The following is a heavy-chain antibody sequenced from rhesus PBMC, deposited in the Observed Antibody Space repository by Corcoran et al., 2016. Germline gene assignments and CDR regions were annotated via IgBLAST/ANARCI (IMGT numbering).Heavy chain of an antibody. D-gene: IGHD5-24*01. J-gene: IGHJ3*01. Sequence: EVQLVETGGGLVQPGGSLKLSCAASGFTFSSYGMSWIRQAQGKGLAWVSAINSVGVSKYYSDSVKGRFTIYRDNSKNTLSLQMNSLRAEDTAVYYCAKEEYSGYSYDAFDFWGQGLRVTVSS. CDR2: INSVGVSK. CDR1: GFTFSSYG. CDR3: AKEEYSGYSYDAFDF. V-gene: IGHV3S5*01.